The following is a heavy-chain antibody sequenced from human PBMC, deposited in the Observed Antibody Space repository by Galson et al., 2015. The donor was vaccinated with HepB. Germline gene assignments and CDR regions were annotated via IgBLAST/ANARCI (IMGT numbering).Heavy chain of an antibody. D-gene: IGHD3-22*01. CDR1: GGSISRYY. V-gene: IGHV4-59*01. J-gene: IGHJ2*01. CDR2: IYQSGTT. CDR3: ARAPSAIVVRYFDL. Sequence: ETLSLTCTVSGGSISRYYWSWIRQSPGKGLEWIGYIYQSGTTNYNPSLKSRVTISVDTSKNQVSLKLSSVTAADTAVYYCARAPSAIVVRYFDLWGRGTLVTVSS.